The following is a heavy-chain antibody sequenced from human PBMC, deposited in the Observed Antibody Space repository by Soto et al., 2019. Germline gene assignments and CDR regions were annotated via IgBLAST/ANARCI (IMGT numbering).Heavy chain of an antibody. CDR2: IYYSGSI. J-gene: IGHJ4*02. CDR1: GGSISSDY. V-gene: IGHV4-59*12. Sequence: SETLSLTCTVSGGSISSDYWSWIRQPPGKGLEWIGFIYYSGSINYNPSFESRVAISVDRSKNQFSLKLGSVTAADTVVYYCARVPDYWGQGTLVTVSS. CDR3: ARVPDY.